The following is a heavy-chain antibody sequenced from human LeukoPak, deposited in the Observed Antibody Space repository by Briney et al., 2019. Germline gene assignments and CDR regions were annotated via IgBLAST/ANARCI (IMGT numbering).Heavy chain of an antibody. CDR1: GFTFSSYG. J-gene: IGHJ4*02. Sequence: GGSLRLSCAAPGFTFSSYGMHWVRQAPGKGLEWVAVIWYGGSNKYYADSVKGRFTISRDNSKNTLYLQMNSLRAEDTAVYYCAKEGSSSWYYFDYWGQGTLVTVSS. CDR2: IWYGGSNK. V-gene: IGHV3-30*02. CDR3: AKEGSSSWYYFDY. D-gene: IGHD6-13*01.